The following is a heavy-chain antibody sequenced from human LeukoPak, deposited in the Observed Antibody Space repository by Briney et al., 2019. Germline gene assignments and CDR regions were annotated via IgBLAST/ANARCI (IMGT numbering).Heavy chain of an antibody. V-gene: IGHV3-23*01. CDR2: ISGSGGST. Sequence: PGGSLRLSCAASGFTFSSYGMSWVRQAPGKGLEWVSAISGSGGSTYYADSVKGRFTISRDNSKNTLYLQMNSLRAEDTAVYYCAKASYGDYLLDYWGQGTLVTVSS. J-gene: IGHJ4*02. CDR3: AKASYGDYLLDY. D-gene: IGHD4-17*01. CDR1: GFTFSSYG.